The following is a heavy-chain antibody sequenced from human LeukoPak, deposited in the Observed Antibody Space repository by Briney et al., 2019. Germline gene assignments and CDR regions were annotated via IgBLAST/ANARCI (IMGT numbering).Heavy chain of an antibody. J-gene: IGHJ3*02. CDR1: RFTFSSYG. V-gene: IGHV3-30*18. D-gene: IGHD6-19*01. CDR3: AKAESGWETDGFDI. CDR2: ISYDGSNK. Sequence: GGSLRLSCAASRFTFSSYGMHWVRQAPGKGLEWVAVISYDGSNKYYADSVKGRFTVSRDNSKNTLYLQMNSLRAEDTAVYYCAKAESGWETDGFDIWGQGTMVTVSS.